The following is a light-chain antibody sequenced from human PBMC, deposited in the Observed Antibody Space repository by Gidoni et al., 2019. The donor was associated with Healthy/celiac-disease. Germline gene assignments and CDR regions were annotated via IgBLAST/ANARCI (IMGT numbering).Light chain of an antibody. J-gene: IGLJ1*01. V-gene: IGLV1-44*01. CDR2: GSK. CDR1: SSNFGSRT. Sequence: QSVLTQPPSAFGTPGQRVTISCSGSSSNFGSRTVNWYQQLPGTAPKLLIYGSKPRPSGVPDRFSGSKSGTSASLAISGLQSEDEADYYCAAWDDSLSGYVFGTATKVTVL. CDR3: AAWDDSLSGYV.